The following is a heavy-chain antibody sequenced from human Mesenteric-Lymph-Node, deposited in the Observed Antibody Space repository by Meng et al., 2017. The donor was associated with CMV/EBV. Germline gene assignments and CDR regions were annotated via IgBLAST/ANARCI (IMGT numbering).Heavy chain of an antibody. J-gene: IGHJ4*02. CDR3: ASHYYGSGSYYRYFDY. Sequence: SETLSLTCAVHGASFSGYYWTWIRQSPGKGLEWVGEITHSGTINYHPSLKSRVTISLDTSKNQFSLNLNSVTAADTAVYYCASHYYGSGSYYRYFDYWGRGTLVTVSS. D-gene: IGHD3-10*01. V-gene: IGHV4-34*01. CDR1: GASFSGYY. CDR2: ITHSGTI.